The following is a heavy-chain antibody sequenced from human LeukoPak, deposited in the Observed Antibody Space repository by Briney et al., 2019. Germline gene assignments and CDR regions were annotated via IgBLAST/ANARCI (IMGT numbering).Heavy chain of an antibody. J-gene: IGHJ4*02. CDR1: GFTFSSYA. CDR3: AKDLVSYYDILTGYSAFDY. D-gene: IGHD3-9*01. V-gene: IGHV3-64*04. Sequence: SGGSLRLSCSASGFTFSSYAMHWVRQAPGKGLEYVSAISSNGGSTYYADSVKGRFTISRDNSKNTLYLQMNSLRAEDTAVYYCAKDLVSYYDILTGYSAFDYWGQGTLVTVSS. CDR2: ISSNGGST.